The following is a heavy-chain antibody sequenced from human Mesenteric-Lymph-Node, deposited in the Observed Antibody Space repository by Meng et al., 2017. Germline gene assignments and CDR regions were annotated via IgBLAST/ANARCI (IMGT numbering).Heavy chain of an antibody. D-gene: IGHD2-21*02. CDR2: IIPIFGTA. Sequence: SVKVSCQASRGTFSSYAISWVRQAPGQGLEWMGGIIPIFGTANYAQKFQGRVTITTDESTSTAYMELSSLRSEDTAVYYCARSAYCGGDCYSVHFDYWGQGTLVTVSS. CDR1: RGTFSSYA. CDR3: ARSAYCGGDCYSVHFDY. V-gene: IGHV1-69*05. J-gene: IGHJ4*02.